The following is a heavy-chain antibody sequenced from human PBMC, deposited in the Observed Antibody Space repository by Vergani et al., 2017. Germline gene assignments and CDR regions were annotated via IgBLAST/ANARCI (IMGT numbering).Heavy chain of an antibody. CDR1: GGSISSSSYY. CDR2: IYYSGST. D-gene: IGHD6-13*01. V-gene: IGHV4-39*07. Sequence: QLQLQESGPGLVKPSETLSLTCTVSGGSISSSSYYWGWIRQPPGKGLEWIGSIYYSGSTYYNPSLKSRVTISVDTSKNQFSLKLSSVTAADTAVYYCATESIAAAGTNFDYWGQGTLVTVSS. J-gene: IGHJ4*02. CDR3: ATESIAAAGTNFDY.